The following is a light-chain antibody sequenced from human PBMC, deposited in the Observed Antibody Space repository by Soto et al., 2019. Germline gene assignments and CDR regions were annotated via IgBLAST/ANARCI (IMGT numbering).Light chain of an antibody. J-gene: IGKJ5*01. CDR2: GAS. CDR3: QQYSGWPPWT. V-gene: IGKV3-20*01. CDR1: QSVSSSY. Sequence: EIVMTQSPATLSVSPGERATRSCRASQSVSSSYLAWYQQKPGQAPRLLIYGASSRATGIPDRFSGSGSGTDFTLTISRLEPEDFAVYYCQQYSGWPPWTFGQGTRLEI.